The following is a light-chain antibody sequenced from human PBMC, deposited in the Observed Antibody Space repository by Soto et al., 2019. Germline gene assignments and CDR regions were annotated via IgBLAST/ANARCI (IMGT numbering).Light chain of an antibody. CDR1: SSDVGGYNY. J-gene: IGLJ1*01. CDR2: DVS. Sequence: QSVLTQTASVSGYPGQSITISCTGTSSDVGGYNYVSWYQQHPGKAPKFMIYDVSNRPSGVSNRFSGSKSGNTASLTISGLQAEDEADYYCSSYTTSNTRQIVFGTGTKVTVL. V-gene: IGLV2-14*01. CDR3: SSYTTSNTRQIV.